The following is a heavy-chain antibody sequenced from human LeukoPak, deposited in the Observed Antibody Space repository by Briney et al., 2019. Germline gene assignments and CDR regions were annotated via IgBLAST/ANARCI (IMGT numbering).Heavy chain of an antibody. CDR1: GFIFSNYW. Sequence: GGSLRLSCAASGFIFSNYWMSWVRQAPGKGLEWVANIKPDGSEKYYVDSLKGRFTISRDNAKNSLYLQMNSLRVEDTAVYYCARGGNSSWDYWGQGALVTVSS. J-gene: IGHJ4*02. CDR2: IKPDGSEK. D-gene: IGHD6-6*01. V-gene: IGHV3-7*01. CDR3: ARGGNSSWDY.